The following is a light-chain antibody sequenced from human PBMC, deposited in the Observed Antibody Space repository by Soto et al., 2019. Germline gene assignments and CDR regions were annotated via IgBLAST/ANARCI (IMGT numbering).Light chain of an antibody. CDR3: QQYNNWPRT. J-gene: IGKJ1*01. CDR2: GAS. Sequence: EIVMTQSPATLSVSPGERATLSCRASQSVRTNLAWYQQKPGQAPRLLIYGASTRATGIPARFSGSGSGTEFTLTISSLQSEDFAVYYCQQYNNWPRTCGQGTKVEIK. CDR1: QSVRTN. V-gene: IGKV3-15*01.